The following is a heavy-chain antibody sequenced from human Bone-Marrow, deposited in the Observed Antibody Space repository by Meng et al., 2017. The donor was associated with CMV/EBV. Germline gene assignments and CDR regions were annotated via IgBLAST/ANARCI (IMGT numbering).Heavy chain of an antibody. CDR3: AKDTVADYYYYYGMDV. CDR2: IWYDGSNK. J-gene: IGHJ6*02. V-gene: IGHV3-33*06. D-gene: IGHD6-19*01. CDR1: GFTFSSYG. Sequence: GGSLRLSCAASGFTFSSYGMHWVRQAPGKGLEWVAVIWYDGSNKYYADSVKGRFTISRDNSKNTLYLQMNSLRAEDTAVYYFAKDTVADYYYYYGMDVWGPGTTVPVSS.